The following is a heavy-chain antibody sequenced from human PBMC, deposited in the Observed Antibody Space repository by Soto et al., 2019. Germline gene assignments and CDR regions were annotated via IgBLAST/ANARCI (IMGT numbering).Heavy chain of an antibody. CDR2: INQDGSEK. CDR3: ATDLNWPNY. V-gene: IGHV3-7*01. CDR1: QISFSSYW. Sequence: EEQLVESGGGLVQPGGSLKLSCVVSQISFSSYWMTWVRQAPGKVLECVTNINQDGSEKYYEDSVKGLFTISRDNTKNSLYLHMNSLRAEDKAVYYGATDLNWPNYWGHGTLVAVSS. D-gene: IGHD1-20*01. J-gene: IGHJ4*01.